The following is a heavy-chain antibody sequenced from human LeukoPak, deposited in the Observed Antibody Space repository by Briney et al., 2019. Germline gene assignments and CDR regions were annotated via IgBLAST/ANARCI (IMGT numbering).Heavy chain of an antibody. CDR2: ITSSSSDR. D-gene: IGHD4-17*01. Sequence: PGGSLRLSCAASGFTFSDYYMSWIRQAPGEGLEWVAYITSSSSDRKYADSVKGRFTIHRDNAKNSLYLQMNSLRAEDPAVYYCARYGPRDYGDYFDYWGQGTLVTVSS. J-gene: IGHJ4*02. CDR3: ARYGPRDYGDYFDY. CDR1: GFTFSDYY. V-gene: IGHV3-11*03.